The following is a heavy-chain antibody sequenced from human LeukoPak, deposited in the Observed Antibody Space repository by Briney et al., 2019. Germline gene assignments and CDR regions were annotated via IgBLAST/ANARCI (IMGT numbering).Heavy chain of an antibody. Sequence: GGSLRLSCAASGFTFSTFAMIWVRQPPGKGLEWVSSILPSGGEIHYADSVKGRFTISRDNAKNSLYLQMNSLRAEDTAVYYCARSPPTMRGSLGAFDIWGQGTMVTVSS. CDR3: ARSPPTMRGSLGAFDI. D-gene: IGHD3-22*01. J-gene: IGHJ3*02. CDR2: ILPSGGEI. V-gene: IGHV3-21*01. CDR1: GFTFSTFA.